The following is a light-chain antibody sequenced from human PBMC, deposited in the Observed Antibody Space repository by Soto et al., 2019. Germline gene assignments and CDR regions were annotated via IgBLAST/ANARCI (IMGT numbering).Light chain of an antibody. CDR1: QSISSW. V-gene: IGKV1-5*01. Sequence: SVGDRVTITCRASQSISSWLAWYQQKPGKAPKLLIYDASSLESGVPSRFSGSGSGTEFTLTISSLQPDDFATYYCRQYNSYSWTFGQGTKVDIK. CDR2: DAS. J-gene: IGKJ1*01. CDR3: RQYNSYSWT.